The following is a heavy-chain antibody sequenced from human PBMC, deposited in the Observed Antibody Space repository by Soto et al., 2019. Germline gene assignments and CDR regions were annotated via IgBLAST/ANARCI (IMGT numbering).Heavy chain of an antibody. J-gene: IGHJ5*02. CDR2: IYYSGST. V-gene: IGHV4-31*03. Sequence: QVQLQESGPGLVKPSQTLSLTCTVSGGSISSGGYYWSWIRQHPGKGLEWIGYIYYSGSTYYNPSLKSRVTISVDTSKNQFSLKLSSVTAADTAVYYCARWGGWSGLVRGISFDPWGQGTLVTVSS. CDR1: GGSISSGGYY. CDR3: ARWGGWSGLVRGISFDP. D-gene: IGHD3-3*01.